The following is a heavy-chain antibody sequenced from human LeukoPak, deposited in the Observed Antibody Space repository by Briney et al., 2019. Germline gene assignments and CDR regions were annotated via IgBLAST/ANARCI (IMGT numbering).Heavy chain of an antibody. CDR1: GYTSTSYG. J-gene: IGHJ4*02. Sequence: GASVKVSCKASGYTSTSYGISWVRQAPGQGLEWMGWISAYNGNTNYAQKLQGRVTMTTVTSTSTAYMELRSLRSDDTAVYYCARWNYYGSGSHYDYWGQGTLVTVSS. D-gene: IGHD3-10*01. CDR3: ARWNYYGSGSHYDY. V-gene: IGHV1-18*01. CDR2: ISAYNGNT.